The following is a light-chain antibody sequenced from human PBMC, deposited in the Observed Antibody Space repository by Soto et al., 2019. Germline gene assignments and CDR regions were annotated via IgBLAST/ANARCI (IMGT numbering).Light chain of an antibody. J-gene: IGKJ2*01. Sequence: EIVLTQSPGTLSLSPGERATFSCRTSQTINTEFLAWYQQRPGLAPRLLIHGTSNRATGIPDRFSGSGSGTDFTLTISALEPEDFAVYYCQRYGSSPLYAFRQGTKLEI. V-gene: IGKV3-20*01. CDR2: GTS. CDR3: QRYGSSPLYA. CDR1: QTINTEF.